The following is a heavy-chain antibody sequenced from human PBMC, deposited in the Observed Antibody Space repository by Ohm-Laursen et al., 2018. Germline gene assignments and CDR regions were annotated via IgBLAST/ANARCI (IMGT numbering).Heavy chain of an antibody. Sequence: SQTLSLTCAVYGGSFSGYYWSWIRQPPGKGLEWIGEINHRGSTNYNPSLKSRVTISKDTSKNQFSLKVSSVTAADTAVYYCARGQSGGWPPSAYWGQGTLVTVSP. CDR2: INHRGST. D-gene: IGHD6-19*01. CDR1: GGSFSGYY. CDR3: ARGQSGGWPPSAY. J-gene: IGHJ4*02. V-gene: IGHV4-34*01.